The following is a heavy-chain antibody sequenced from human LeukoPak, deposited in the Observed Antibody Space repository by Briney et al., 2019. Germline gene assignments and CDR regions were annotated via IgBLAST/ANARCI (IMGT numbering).Heavy chain of an antibody. V-gene: IGHV3-7*01. D-gene: IGHD6-19*01. J-gene: IGHJ6*03. Sequence: GGSLRLSCAASGFTFSSYWMSWVRQAPGKGLEWVANIKQDGSEKNYVDSVKGRFTISRDNAKNSLYLQMNSLRVEDTAVYYCARGNLAGGYYFYYMDVWGKGTTVTVSS. CDR2: IKQDGSEK. CDR3: ARGNLAGGYYFYYMDV. CDR1: GFTFSSYW.